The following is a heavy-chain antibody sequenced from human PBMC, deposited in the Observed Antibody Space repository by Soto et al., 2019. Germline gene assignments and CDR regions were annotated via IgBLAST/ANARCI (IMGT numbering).Heavy chain of an antibody. Sequence: QVQLVQSGAEVKKPGSSVKVSCKASGGTFSSYTISWVRQAPGQGLEWMGRIIPILGIANYAQKFQGRVKITADKSTSTDYMELSSLRSEDTAVYYCARTTVTMGEWYFDLWGRGTLVTVSS. CDR1: GGTFSSYT. CDR3: ARTTVTMGEWYFDL. CDR2: IIPILGIA. J-gene: IGHJ2*01. D-gene: IGHD4-17*01. V-gene: IGHV1-69*02.